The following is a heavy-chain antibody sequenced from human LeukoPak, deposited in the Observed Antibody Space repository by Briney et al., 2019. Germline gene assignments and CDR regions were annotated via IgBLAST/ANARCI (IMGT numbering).Heavy chain of an antibody. CDR2: INHSGST. J-gene: IGHJ6*02. CDR1: GGSFSGYY. D-gene: IGHD2-2*02. CDR3: ARNYIVVVPAAISGNGMDV. Sequence: SETLSLTCAVYGGSFSGYYWSWIRQPPGKGLEWIGEINHSGSTNYNPSLKSRVTISVDTSKNQFSLKLSSVTAADTAVYYCARNYIVVVPAAISGNGMDVWGQGTTVTVSS. V-gene: IGHV4-34*01.